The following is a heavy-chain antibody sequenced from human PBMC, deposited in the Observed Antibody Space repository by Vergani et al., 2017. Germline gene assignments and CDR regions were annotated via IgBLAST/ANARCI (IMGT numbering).Heavy chain of an antibody. D-gene: IGHD3-3*01. CDR1: GGTFSSYA. J-gene: IGHJ6*02. CDR2: IIPIFGTA. CDR3: ASRDTTIFGVVIIRGYYYYGMDV. V-gene: IGHV1-69*01. Sequence: QVQLVQSGAEVKKPGSSVKVSCKASGGTFSSYAISWVRQAPGQGLEWMGGIIPIFGTANYAQKFQGRATITADESTSTAYMELSSLRSEDTAVYCCASRDTTIFGVVIIRGYYYYGMDVWGQGTTVTVSS.